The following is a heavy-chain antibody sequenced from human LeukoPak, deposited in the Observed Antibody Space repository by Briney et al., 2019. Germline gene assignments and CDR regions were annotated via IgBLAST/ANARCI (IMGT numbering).Heavy chain of an antibody. V-gene: IGHV3-30*18. D-gene: IGHD3-10*01. CDR3: AKRRQGEGGDFDY. Sequence: GGSLRLSCAASGFTFSSYGMHWVRQAPGKGLEWVAVISYDGTNKYYADSVRGRFTISRDNSKNTLYLQMNSLRAEDTAVYYCAKRRQGEGGDFDYWGQGTLVTVSS. CDR2: ISYDGTNK. J-gene: IGHJ4*02. CDR1: GFTFSSYG.